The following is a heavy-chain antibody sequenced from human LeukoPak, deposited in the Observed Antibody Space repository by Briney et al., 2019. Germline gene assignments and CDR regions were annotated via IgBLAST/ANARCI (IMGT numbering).Heavy chain of an antibody. Sequence: GGSLRLSCAASGFTLSTYYMNWVRQAPGRGLEWVSIIYSGATTYYADSVKGRFTISRDTSKNTVSLQMNSLRADDTAVYFCARVGDHFHWNLDLWGRGTLVTVSS. CDR2: IYSGATT. J-gene: IGHJ2*01. CDR1: GFTLSTYY. V-gene: IGHV3-53*01. CDR3: ARVGDHFHWNLDL. D-gene: IGHD3-3*02.